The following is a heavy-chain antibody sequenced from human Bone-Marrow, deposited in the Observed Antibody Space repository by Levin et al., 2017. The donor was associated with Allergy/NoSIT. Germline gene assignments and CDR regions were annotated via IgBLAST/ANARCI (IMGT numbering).Heavy chain of an antibody. CDR1: GGTFSSYA. J-gene: IGHJ6*02. CDR2: IIPIFGTA. CDR3: AITRSLFGVVTDYYDYGMDV. V-gene: IGHV1-69*13. Sequence: ASVKVSCKASGGTFSSYAISWVRQAPGQGLEWMGGIIPIFGTANYAQKFQGRVTITADESTSTAYMALSSLRSEDTAVYYCAITRSLFGVVTDYYDYGMDVWGQGTTVTVS. D-gene: IGHD3-3*01.